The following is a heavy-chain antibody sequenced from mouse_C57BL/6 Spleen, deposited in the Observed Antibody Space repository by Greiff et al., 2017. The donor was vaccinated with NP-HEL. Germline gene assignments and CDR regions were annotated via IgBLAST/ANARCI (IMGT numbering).Heavy chain of an antibody. CDR3: ARVGGYYYWYFDV. CDR1: GFTFSDYY. V-gene: IGHV5-16*01. J-gene: IGHJ1*03. CDR2: INYDGSST. Sequence: EVMLVESEGGLVQPGSSMKLSCTASGFTFSDYYMAWVRQVPEKGLEWVANINYDGSSTYYLDSLKSRFIISRDNAKNILYLQMSSLKSEDTATYYCARVGGYYYWYFDVWGTGTTVTVSS. D-gene: IGHD2-3*01.